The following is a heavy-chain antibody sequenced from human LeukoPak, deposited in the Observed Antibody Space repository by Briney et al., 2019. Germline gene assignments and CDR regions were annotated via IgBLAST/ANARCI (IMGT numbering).Heavy chain of an antibody. D-gene: IGHD3-10*01. V-gene: IGHV4-28*06. CDR1: GYSISSSNW. CDR2: IYYSGST. CDR3: ASGGTHYYGSGSYPST. J-gene: IGHJ5*02. Sequence: SETLSLTCAVSGYSISSSNWWGWIRQPPGKGLEWIGYIYYSGSTNYNPSLKSRVTMSVDTSKNQFSLKLSSVTALDTAVYYCASGGTHYYGSGSYPSTWGQGTLVTVPS.